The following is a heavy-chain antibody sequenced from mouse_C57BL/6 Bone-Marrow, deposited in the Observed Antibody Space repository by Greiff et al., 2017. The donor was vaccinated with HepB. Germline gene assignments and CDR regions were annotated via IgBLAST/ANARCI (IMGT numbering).Heavy chain of an antibody. CDR3: AILFITTVVAPRYFDV. V-gene: IGHV7-3*01. CDR2: IRNKANGYTT. J-gene: IGHJ1*03. Sequence: EVKLVESGGGLVQPGGSLSLSCAASGFTFTDYYMSWVRQPPGKALEWLGFIRNKANGYTTEYSASVKGRFTISRDNSQSILYLQMNALRAEDSATYYCAILFITTVVAPRYFDVWGTGTTVTVSS. CDR1: GFTFTDYY. D-gene: IGHD1-1*01.